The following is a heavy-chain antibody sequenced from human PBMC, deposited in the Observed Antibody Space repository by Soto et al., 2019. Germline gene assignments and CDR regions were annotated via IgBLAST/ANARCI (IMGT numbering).Heavy chain of an antibody. V-gene: IGHV3-33*01. CDR1: QFTFSNYG. CDR2: IWNDGSSR. J-gene: IGHJ4*02. Sequence: QVQLVESGGGVVQPGRSLRLSCEASQFTFSNYGMHWVRQAPGKGLEWVAVIWNDGSSRYYADSVKGRFTISRDNSKNTLFLQMNNLRAEGTAVYYCARPDIVAAIGGALDCWGQGTLVTVSS. D-gene: IGHD5-12*01. CDR3: ARPDIVAAIGGALDC.